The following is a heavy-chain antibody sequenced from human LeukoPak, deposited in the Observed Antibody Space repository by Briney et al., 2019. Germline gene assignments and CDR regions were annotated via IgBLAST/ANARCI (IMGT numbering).Heavy chain of an antibody. D-gene: IGHD2-15*01. V-gene: IGHV3-11*01. CDR3: ARVLRYCSGGSCYRHYYYYMDV. J-gene: IGHJ6*03. CDR2: ISSSGSTI. Sequence: GGSLRLSCAASGFMFRDYYMSWIRQAPGKGLEWVSYISSSGSTIYYADSVKGRFTISRDNAKNSLYLQMNSLRAEDTAVYYCARVLRYCSGGSCYRHYYYYMDVWGKGTTVTISS. CDR1: GFMFRDYY.